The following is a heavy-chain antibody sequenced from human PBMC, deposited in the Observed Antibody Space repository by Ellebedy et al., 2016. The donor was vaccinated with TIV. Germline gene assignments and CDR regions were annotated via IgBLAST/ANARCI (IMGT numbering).Heavy chain of an antibody. V-gene: IGHV3-30*12. D-gene: IGHD6-19*01. CDR2: ISYDGSNK. Sequence: GESLKISCAASGFTFSSYGMHWVRQAPGKGLGWVAVISYDGSNKYYADSVKGRFTISRDNSKNTLYLQMNSLRAEDTAVYYCAKGKQWLADWGQGTLVTVSS. CDR1: GFTFSSYG. J-gene: IGHJ4*02. CDR3: AKGKQWLAD.